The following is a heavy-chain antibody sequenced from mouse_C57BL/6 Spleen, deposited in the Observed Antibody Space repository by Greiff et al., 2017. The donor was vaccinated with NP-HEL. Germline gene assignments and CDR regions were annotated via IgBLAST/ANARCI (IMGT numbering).Heavy chain of an antibody. CDR2: IYPRSGNT. D-gene: IGHD1-1*01. Sequence: QVQLKESGAELARPGASVKLSCKASGYTFTSYGISWVKQRTGQGLEWIGEIYPRSGNTYYNEKFKGKATLTADKSSSTAYMELRSLTSEDSAVYFCARTVVEGDAMDYWGQGTSVTVSS. V-gene: IGHV1-81*01. CDR3: ARTVVEGDAMDY. J-gene: IGHJ4*01. CDR1: GYTFTSYG.